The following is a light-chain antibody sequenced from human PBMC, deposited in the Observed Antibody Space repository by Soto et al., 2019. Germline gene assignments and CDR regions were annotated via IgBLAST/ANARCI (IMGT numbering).Light chain of an antibody. CDR1: SSDVGAYDY. J-gene: IGLJ1*01. Sequence: QSVLTQPASVSGSPGQSITVSCTGTSSDVGAYDYVSWYQHHPGKAPKLIIYEVTNRPSGVSNRFSGSKSGNTASLTISGLQAEDAADYYCNSYTRSTKYVFGTGTKVTVL. CDR2: EVT. CDR3: NSYTRSTKYV. V-gene: IGLV2-14*01.